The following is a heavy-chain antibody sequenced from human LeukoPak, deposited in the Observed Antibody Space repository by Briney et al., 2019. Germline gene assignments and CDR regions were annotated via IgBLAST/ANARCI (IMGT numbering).Heavy chain of an antibody. J-gene: IGHJ3*02. V-gene: IGHV3-66*01. Sequence: PGGSLRLSCAASGFTVSSNYMSWVRQAPGKGLEWVSVIYSGGNTYYADSVKGRFTISRDNSKNTLYLQMNSLRAEDTAVYYCARDGNRDYYDSSGYPDAFDIWGQGTMVTVSS. CDR3: ARDGNRDYYDSSGYPDAFDI. CDR2: IYSGGNT. CDR1: GFTVSSNY. D-gene: IGHD3-22*01.